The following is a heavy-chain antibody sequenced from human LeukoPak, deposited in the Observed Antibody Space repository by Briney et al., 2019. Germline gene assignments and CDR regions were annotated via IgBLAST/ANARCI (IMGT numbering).Heavy chain of an antibody. D-gene: IGHD5-18*01. V-gene: IGHV4-34*01. CDR2: INHSGST. J-gene: IGHJ3*02. Sequence: SETLSLTCAVYGGSFSGYYWSWIRQPPGKGLEWIGEINHSGSTNYNPSLKSRVTISVDTSKNQFSLKLSSVTAADTAVYYCARGQRGFSYGPAAFDIWGQGTMVTVSS. CDR3: ARGQRGFSYGPAAFDI. CDR1: GGSFSGYY.